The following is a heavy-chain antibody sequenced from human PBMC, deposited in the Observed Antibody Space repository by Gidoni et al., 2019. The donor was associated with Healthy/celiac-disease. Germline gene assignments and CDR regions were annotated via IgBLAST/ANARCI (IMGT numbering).Heavy chain of an antibody. CDR2: ISAYNGNT. J-gene: IGHJ4*02. D-gene: IGHD3-3*01. CDR1: GYTFTSYG. Sequence: QVQLVQSGAEVKKPGASVKDSCKASGYTFTSYGISWLRQAPGQGLEWMAWISAYNGNTNYAQKLQGRVTMTTDTSTSTAYMELRSLRSDDTAVYYCARVGAYDFWSGYWFDYWGQGTLVTVSS. V-gene: IGHV1-18*01. CDR3: ARVGAYDFWSGYWFDY.